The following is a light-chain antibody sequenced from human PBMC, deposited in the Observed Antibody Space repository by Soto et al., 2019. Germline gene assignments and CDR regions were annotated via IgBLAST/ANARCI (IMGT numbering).Light chain of an antibody. V-gene: IGLV2-23*01. CDR2: EGS. CDR1: SSDVGSYNL. CDR3: CSYAGSSTSAV. J-gene: IGLJ7*01. Sequence: QSALTQPASVSGSPGQSITISCTGTSSDVGSYNLVSWYQQHPGKAPKLMICEGSKRPSGVSNRFSGSKSGNTASLTISGLQAEDEADYYCCSYAGSSTSAVFGGGTQLTVL.